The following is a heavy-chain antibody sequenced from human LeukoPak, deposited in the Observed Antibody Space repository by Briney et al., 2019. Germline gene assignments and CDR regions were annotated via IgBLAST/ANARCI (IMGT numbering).Heavy chain of an antibody. J-gene: IGHJ4*02. CDR1: GYTFTSYG. CDR2: ISAYNGNT. Sequence: ASVKVSCKASGYTFTSYGISWVRQAPGQGLEWMGWISAYNGNTNYAQKLQGRVTMTTDTSTSTAYMELRSLRFDDTAVYYCAREGSYYYDSSGYYVHYFDYWGQGTLVTVSS. V-gene: IGHV1-18*01. D-gene: IGHD3-22*01. CDR3: AREGSYYYDSSGYYVHYFDY.